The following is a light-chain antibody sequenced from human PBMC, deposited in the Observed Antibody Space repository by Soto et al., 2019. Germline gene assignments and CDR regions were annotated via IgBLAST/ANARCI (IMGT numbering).Light chain of an antibody. V-gene: IGLV2-23*01. J-gene: IGLJ1*01. CDR2: EDN. CDR3: CSYAGSSTYV. Sequence: QSALTQPASVSGSPGQSISISCTGGSSDVGRYNLVSWYQQHPGEAPKLIIYEDNKRPSGVSNRFSGSKSGNMASLTISGIQAEDEADYYCCSYAGSSTYVFGTGTKLTVL. CDR1: SSDVGRYNL.